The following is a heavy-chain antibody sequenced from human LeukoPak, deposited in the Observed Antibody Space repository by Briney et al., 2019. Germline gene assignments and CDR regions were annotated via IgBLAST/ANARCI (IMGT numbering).Heavy chain of an antibody. Sequence: PSETLSLTCTVSGGSISSYYWSWIRQPPGKGLEWIGYIYTSGTTNYSPSLKSRVTISVDTSKNQFSLNLRSVTAADTAVYYCARLSAEAGTYYYYYMDVWGKGTTVTVSS. V-gene: IGHV4-4*09. CDR1: GGSISSYY. CDR3: ARLSAEAGTYYYYYMDV. CDR2: IYTSGTT. J-gene: IGHJ6*03. D-gene: IGHD6-13*01.